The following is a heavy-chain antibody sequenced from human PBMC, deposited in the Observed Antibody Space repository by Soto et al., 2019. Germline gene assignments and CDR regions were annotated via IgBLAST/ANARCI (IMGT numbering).Heavy chain of an antibody. J-gene: IGHJ4*02. V-gene: IGHV3-15*01. CDR3: TTAGWGWWLRRDY. Sequence: GGSLRLSCAASGFTFSNAWMSWVRQAPGKGLEWVGRIKSKTDGGTTDYAAPVKGRFTISRDDSKNTLYLQMNSLKTEDTAVYYCTTAGWGWWLRRDYWGQGTLVTVSS. D-gene: IGHD5-12*01. CDR1: GFTFSNAW. CDR2: IKSKTDGGTT.